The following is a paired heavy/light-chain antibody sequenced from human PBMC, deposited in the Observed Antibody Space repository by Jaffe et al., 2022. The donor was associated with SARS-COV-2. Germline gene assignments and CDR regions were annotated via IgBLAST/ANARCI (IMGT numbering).Light chain of an antibody. V-gene: IGKV2-28*01. J-gene: IGKJ2*01. CDR1: QSLLQSNGYTY. Sequence: DIVMTQSPLSLPVTPGEPASISCRSSQSLLQSNGYTYFNWFLQKPGQSPQLLIYLGSTRASGVSDRFSGSGSGTDFTLKISRVEAEDVGVYYCMQGLQTPYTFGQGTKLEIK. CDR3: MQGLQTPYT. CDR2: LGS.
Heavy chain of an antibody. Sequence: QVEVVQSGAEVKKPGASVKVSCKAYGYTFTRYDIHWVRQAPGQRLEWMGSINAGNGNIEYSQKFQARVTITRDTSASTVYMEMRSLRSEDTAIYYCARRLIIPATLDALDIWGQGTMVTVSS. CDR2: INAGNGNI. CDR1: GYTFTRYD. D-gene: IGHD2-15*01. J-gene: IGHJ3*02. CDR3: ARRLIIPATLDALDI. V-gene: IGHV1-3*01.